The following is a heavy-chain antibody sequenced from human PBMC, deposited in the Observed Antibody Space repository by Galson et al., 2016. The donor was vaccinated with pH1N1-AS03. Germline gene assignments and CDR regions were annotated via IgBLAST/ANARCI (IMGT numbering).Heavy chain of an antibody. V-gene: IGHV1-18*01. Sequence: TFHSHGISWVRQAPGQGLEWMGWISANTGDTNYAQKFQGRVTMTTDTSTSTTYIELRSLRSDDTAVYYCARMEKRWGDAFDIWGPGTMVTVSS. D-gene: IGHD1-1*01. J-gene: IGHJ3*02. CDR1: TFHSHG. CDR2: ISANTGDT. CDR3: ARMEKRWGDAFDI.